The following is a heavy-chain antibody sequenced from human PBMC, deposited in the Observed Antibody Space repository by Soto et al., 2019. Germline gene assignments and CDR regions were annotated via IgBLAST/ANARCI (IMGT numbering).Heavy chain of an antibody. J-gene: IGHJ4*02. CDR3: AILGYYFWDNSYVDYFDS. Sequence: KGLECVAFISYDVRNQKYSESVKGRFTISRDNSKNTLYLQMSSLRTEDTAVYYCAILGYYFWDNSYVDYFDSWGQATLVTGSS. CDR2: ISYDVRNQ. V-gene: IGHV3-30*04. D-gene: IGHD3-3*01.